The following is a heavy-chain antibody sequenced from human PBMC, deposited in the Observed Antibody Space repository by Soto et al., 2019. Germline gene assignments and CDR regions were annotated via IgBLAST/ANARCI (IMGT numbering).Heavy chain of an antibody. CDR1: GFIFTNYA. J-gene: IGHJ3*01. V-gene: IGHV3-23*01. Sequence: XGSLRLSGAASGFIFTNYAMNWVRQAPGKGLEWVSVIGGRGNSAYYADSVQGRFTISRDNSKNTLSLQMSSLTADDTAIYYCVREGRGSFDVWGRGTMVTVSS. CDR3: VREGRGSFDV. D-gene: IGHD5-12*01. CDR2: IGGRGNSA.